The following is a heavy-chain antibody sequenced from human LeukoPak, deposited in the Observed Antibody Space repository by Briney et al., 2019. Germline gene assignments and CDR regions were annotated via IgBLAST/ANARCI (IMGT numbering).Heavy chain of an antibody. CDR3: ARVNTLDAVYGSGDYYYMDV. CDR2: IGTAGDT. Sequence: GGSLRLSCAASGFTFSSYDMHWVRHATGKGLEWVSAIGTAGDTYYPGSVKGRFTISRENAKNSLYLQMNSLRAGDTAVYYCARVNTLDAVYGSGDYYYMDVWGKGTTVTVSS. CDR1: GFTFSSYD. V-gene: IGHV3-13*01. D-gene: IGHD5/OR15-5a*01. J-gene: IGHJ6*03.